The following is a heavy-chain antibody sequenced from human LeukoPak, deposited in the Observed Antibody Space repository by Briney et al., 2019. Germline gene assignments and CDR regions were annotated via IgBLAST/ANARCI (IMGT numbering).Heavy chain of an antibody. V-gene: IGHV1-8*01. CDR1: EYTFNGYD. J-gene: IGHJ6*02. Sequence: GASVKVSCKASEYTFNGYDINWVRQATGQGLEWMGWMNPKTGNTGYAQKFQGRVTMTRNTSTTTAYMELSSLTSEDTAVYYCARPLDYYYGMDVWGQGTTVTVSS. CDR2: MNPKTGNT. CDR3: ARPLDYYYGMDV.